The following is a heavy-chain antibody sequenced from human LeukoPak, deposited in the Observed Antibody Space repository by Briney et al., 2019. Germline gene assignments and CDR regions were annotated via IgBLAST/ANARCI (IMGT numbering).Heavy chain of an antibody. Sequence: ASVKVSCKASGYTFTGYYMHWVRQAPGQGLEWMGWINPNSGGTNYAQKFQGRVTMTRDTSISTAYMELSRLRSDDTAVYYYASRPQDGHDPAENFDYWGQGTLVTVSS. V-gene: IGHV1-2*02. J-gene: IGHJ4*02. CDR2: INPNSGGT. CDR3: ASRPQDGHDPAENFDY. D-gene: IGHD4-17*01. CDR1: GYTFTGYY.